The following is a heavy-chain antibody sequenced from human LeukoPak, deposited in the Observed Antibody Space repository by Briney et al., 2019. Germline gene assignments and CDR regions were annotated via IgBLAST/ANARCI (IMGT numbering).Heavy chain of an antibody. CDR2: INHSGST. J-gene: IGHJ4*02. V-gene: IGHV4-34*01. CDR1: GGSFSGYY. CDR3: ARRLPYYGSGSYLDY. D-gene: IGHD3-10*01. Sequence: PSETLSLTCAVYGGSFSGYYWSWIRQPPGKGLEWIGEINHSGSTNYNPSLKSRVTISVDTSKNQFSLKLSSVTAADTAVYYCARRLPYYGSGSYLDYWGQETLVTVSS.